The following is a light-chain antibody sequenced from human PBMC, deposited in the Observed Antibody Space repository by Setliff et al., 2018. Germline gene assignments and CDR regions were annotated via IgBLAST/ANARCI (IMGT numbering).Light chain of an antibody. J-gene: IGLJ3*02. CDR3: SSYTSSSTLPV. Sequence: SALTQPASVSGSPGQSITISCTGTSSDVGGYNYVSWYQQHPGKAPKLMIYDVSNWPSGVSNRFSGSKSGNTASLTISGLQAEDEADYYCSSYTSSSTLPVFGGGTKGTVL. CDR2: DVS. V-gene: IGLV2-14*03. CDR1: SSDVGGYNY.